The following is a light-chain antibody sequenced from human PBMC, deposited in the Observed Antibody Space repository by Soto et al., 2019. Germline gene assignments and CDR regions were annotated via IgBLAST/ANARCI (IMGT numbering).Light chain of an antibody. J-gene: IGKJ1*01. CDR2: DAS. CDR3: QQYNSYPWT. CDR1: QSISSW. Sequence: DIQMTQSPSILSASVGDRVTISCRASQSISSWLAWYQQKPGKAPNLLIFDASTLETGVPSRFRGSEAETEFTLTISGLQPDDFETYYCQQYNSYPWTFGQGTKVEIK. V-gene: IGKV1-5*01.